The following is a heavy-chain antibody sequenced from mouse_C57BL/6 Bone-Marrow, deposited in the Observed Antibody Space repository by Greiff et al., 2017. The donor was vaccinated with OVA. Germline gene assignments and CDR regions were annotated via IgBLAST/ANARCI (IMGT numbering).Heavy chain of an antibody. J-gene: IGHJ1*03. D-gene: IGHD2-3*01. CDR2: ISSGSSTI. CDR3: ARDGYPYWYFDV. CDR1: GFTFSDYG. Sequence: DVMLVESGGGLVKPGGSLKLSCAASGFTFSDYGMHWVRQAPEKGLEWVAYISSGSSTIYYADTVKGRFTISRDNAKNTLFLQMTSLRSEDTAMYYCARDGYPYWYFDVWGTGTTVTVSS. V-gene: IGHV5-17*01.